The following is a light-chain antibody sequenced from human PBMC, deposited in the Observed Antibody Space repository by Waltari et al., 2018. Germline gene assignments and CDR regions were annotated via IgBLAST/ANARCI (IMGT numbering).Light chain of an antibody. J-gene: IGLJ3*02. Sequence: QSALTQPPSVSGSPGRSVTMSCAGTSSDVGAYNYVSWFQQYPGEAPRLLIFDVYKRASGISHRFSGSKSGNTASLTIFGLQTDDEADYYCSSYAGGYITVFGGGTKLTVL. CDR3: SSYAGGYITV. CDR2: DVY. CDR1: SSDVGAYNY. V-gene: IGLV2-11*01.